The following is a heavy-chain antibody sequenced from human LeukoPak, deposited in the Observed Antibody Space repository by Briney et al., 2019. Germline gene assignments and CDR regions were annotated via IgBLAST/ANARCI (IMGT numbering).Heavy chain of an antibody. J-gene: IGHJ4*02. D-gene: IGHD1-1*01. CDR1: SGSISSSNW. Sequence: SETLSLTCAVSSGSISSSNWWSWVRQPPGKGLEWIGEIHHSGSTNYNPSLRSRVTMSVDKSKNQYSLKLSSVTAADTAVYYCARGERLGPDFWGQGTLVTVSS. V-gene: IGHV4-4*02. CDR3: ARGERLGPDF. CDR2: IHHSGST.